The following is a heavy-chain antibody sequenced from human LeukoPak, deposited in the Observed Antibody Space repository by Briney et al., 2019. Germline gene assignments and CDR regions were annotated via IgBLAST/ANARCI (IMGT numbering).Heavy chain of an antibody. V-gene: IGHV3-48*04. J-gene: IGHJ4*02. CDR1: GFTFSSYS. D-gene: IGHD5-24*01. CDR3: ARDYNWLPDY. CDR2: INSRGNTK. Sequence: GGSLRLSCAASGFTFSSYSMNWVRQAPGKGLEWLSYINSRGNTKYYADSVKGRFTTSRDNAKNALYLQMNSLRAEDTAIYFCARDYNWLPDYWGQGTLVTVSS.